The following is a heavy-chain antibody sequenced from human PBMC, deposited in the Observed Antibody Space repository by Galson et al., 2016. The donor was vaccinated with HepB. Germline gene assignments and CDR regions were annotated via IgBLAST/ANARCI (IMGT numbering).Heavy chain of an antibody. D-gene: IGHD1-26*01. Sequence: SVKGRFTISRDNARNSLYLHMNSLRDEDTAVYYCARDSHVGATPFDYWGQGTLVTVSS. J-gene: IGHJ4*02. CDR3: ARDSHVGATPFDY. V-gene: IGHV3-48*02.